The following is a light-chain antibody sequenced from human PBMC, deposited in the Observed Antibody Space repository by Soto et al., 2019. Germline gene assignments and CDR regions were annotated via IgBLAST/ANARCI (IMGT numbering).Light chain of an antibody. CDR1: SSDVGGYNY. CDR2: EVS. V-gene: IGLV2-14*01. CDR3: LSNTSSTAYV. Sequence: LTQPASVSGSPGQSITISCTGTSSDVGGYNYVSWYQLHPGKAPKLMIYEVSNRPSGISNRFSASKSGNTASLTISGLQAEDEADYYCLSNTSSTAYVFGTGTKVTVL. J-gene: IGLJ1*01.